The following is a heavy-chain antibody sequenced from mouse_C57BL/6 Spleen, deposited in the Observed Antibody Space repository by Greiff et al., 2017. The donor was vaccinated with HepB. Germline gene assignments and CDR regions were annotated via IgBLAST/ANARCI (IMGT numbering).Heavy chain of an antibody. D-gene: IGHD2-5*01. CDR1: GFNIKDDY. CDR3: TTGYYSSYWYFDV. CDR2: IDPENGDT. J-gene: IGHJ1*03. V-gene: IGHV14-4*01. Sequence: VQLKESGAELVRPGASVKLSCTASGFNIKDDYMHWVKQRPEQGLEWIGWIDPENGDTEYASKFQGKATITADTSSNTAYLQLSSLTSEDTAVYYCTTGYYSSYWYFDVWGTGTTVTVSS.